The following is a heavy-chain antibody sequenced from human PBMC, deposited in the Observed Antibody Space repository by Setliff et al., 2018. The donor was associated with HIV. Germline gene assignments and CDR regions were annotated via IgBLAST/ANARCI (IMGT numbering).Heavy chain of an antibody. Sequence: GASVKVSCKASGYSFTNSAIHWVRQAPGQRPEWMGWINGGNGNTKYSQQFQGRVTITSDTSATTAYMELSRLRSEDMAVYYCARGVVGARSFGDWVQGTLVTVSS. CDR2: INGGNGNT. J-gene: IGHJ4*02. CDR1: GYSFTNSA. CDR3: ARGVVGARSFGD. D-gene: IGHD1-26*01. V-gene: IGHV1-3*03.